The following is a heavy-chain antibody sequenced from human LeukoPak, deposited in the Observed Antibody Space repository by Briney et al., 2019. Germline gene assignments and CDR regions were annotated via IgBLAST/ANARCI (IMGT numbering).Heavy chain of an antibody. J-gene: IGHJ4*02. CDR2: IYYSGST. V-gene: IGHV4-39*01. D-gene: IGHD3-10*01. Sequence: PSETLSLTCTVSVGSISSSSYYWGWIRQPPGKGLEWIGSIYYSGSTYYNPSLKSRVTISVDTSKNQFSLKLSSVTAADTAVYYCARRYYYGSGSYYNGSTLDYWGQGTLVTVSS. CDR1: VGSISSSSYY. CDR3: ARRYYYGSGSYYNGSTLDY.